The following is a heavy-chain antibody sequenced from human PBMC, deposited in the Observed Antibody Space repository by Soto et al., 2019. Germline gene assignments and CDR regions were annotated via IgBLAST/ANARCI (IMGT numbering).Heavy chain of an antibody. CDR3: ARRRTVGTIDDAFAI. CDR2: FYYSRTT. V-gene: IGHV4-39*01. CDR1: GGSITSSNYY. J-gene: IGHJ3*02. D-gene: IGHD1-1*01. Sequence: QLQLQESGPGLVKPSETLSLTCTVSGGSITSSNYYWGWIRQPPGKGLEWVGSFYYSRTTHYNPSLKRRITISVDTSKNQFSLKVISVTAADTAVYYCARRRTVGTIDDAFAIWGQGTVVTVFS.